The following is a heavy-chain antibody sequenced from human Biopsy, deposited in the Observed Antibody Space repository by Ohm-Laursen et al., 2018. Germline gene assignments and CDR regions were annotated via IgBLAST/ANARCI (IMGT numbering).Heavy chain of an antibody. CDR2: VLSDGNNK. D-gene: IGHD3-22*01. CDR3: ATDAEEFDSSGPRFDY. Sequence: SLRLSCAASGFTFSRHSMHWVRQAPGKGLGRVAVVLSDGNNKNYADSVKGRFSISRETSRNTLYMQMNSLRSEDKALYYCATDAEEFDSSGPRFDYWGQGTLVTVSS. V-gene: IGHV3-33*01. CDR1: GFTFSRHS. J-gene: IGHJ4*02.